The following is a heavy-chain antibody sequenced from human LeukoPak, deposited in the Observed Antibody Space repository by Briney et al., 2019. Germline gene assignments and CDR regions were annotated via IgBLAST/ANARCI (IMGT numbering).Heavy chain of an antibody. Sequence: PGGSLRLSCAASGFTFSSYDMNWVRQAPGRELEWISYISYISDSGTTIYYADSVKGRFTISRDDAKNSVYLQMNSLRDEDTAVYYCATDGTPLRVGEVSFDNWGQGTLVTVSS. CDR2: ISDSGTTI. D-gene: IGHD3-10*01. CDR3: ATDGTPLRVGEVSFDN. J-gene: IGHJ4*02. CDR1: GFTFSSYD. V-gene: IGHV3-48*03.